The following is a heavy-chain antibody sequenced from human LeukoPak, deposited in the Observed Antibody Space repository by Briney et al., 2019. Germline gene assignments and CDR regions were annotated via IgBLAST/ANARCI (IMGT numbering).Heavy chain of an antibody. CDR3: AREGVIYYYGSGTYEGFDP. CDR1: GGSISSDNYF. CDR2: IYTSGNT. D-gene: IGHD3-10*01. J-gene: IGHJ5*02. Sequence: PSETLSLTCTVSGGSISSDNYFWSWIRQPAGKGLEWIGRIYTSGNTNDNPSLKSRVTISVDTSKNQFSLKLSSVTAADTAVYYCAREGVIYYYGSGTYEGFDPWGQGTLVTVST. V-gene: IGHV4-61*02.